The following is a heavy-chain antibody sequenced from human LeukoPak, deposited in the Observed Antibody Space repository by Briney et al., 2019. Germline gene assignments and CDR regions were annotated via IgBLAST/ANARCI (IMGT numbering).Heavy chain of an antibody. CDR1: GGSISSYY. V-gene: IGHV4-4*07. CDR3: ARTRYYYNSRSYGAPYYFDY. CDR2: IYISGST. D-gene: IGHD3-10*01. Sequence: PSETLSLTCTVSGGSISSYYWSWIRQPAGKGLEWIGRIYISGSTNYNPSLKSRVTMSVDTSKNQFSLKLSSVTAADTAVYYCARTRYYYNSRSYGAPYYFDYWGQGTLVTVSS. J-gene: IGHJ4*02.